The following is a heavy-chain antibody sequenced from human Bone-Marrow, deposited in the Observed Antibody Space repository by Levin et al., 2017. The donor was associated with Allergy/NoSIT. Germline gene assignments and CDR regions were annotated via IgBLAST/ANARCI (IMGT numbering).Heavy chain of an antibody. CDR3: ARDDVVATNH. J-gene: IGHJ4*02. V-gene: IGHV3-66*01. CDR1: GFTISTNY. D-gene: IGHD5-12*01. Sequence: ASVKVSCAASGFTISTNYMSWVRQVPGKGLEWVSIIHSGGRKNYADPVKGRFTISRDNYNNTLYLQMNSLRGEDTAIYYCARDDVVATNHWGQGTLVIVSS. CDR2: IHSGGRK.